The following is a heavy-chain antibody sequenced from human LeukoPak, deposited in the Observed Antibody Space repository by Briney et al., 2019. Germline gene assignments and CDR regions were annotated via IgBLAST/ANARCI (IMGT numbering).Heavy chain of an antibody. CDR3: ARRYYDSSGYYYGYYFDY. CDR1: GGSFSGYY. Sequence: SETLSHTCAVYGGSFSGYYWSWIRQPPGKGLEWIGEINHSGSTNYNPSLKSRVTISVDTSKNQFSLKLSSVTAADTAVYYCARRYYDSSGYYYGYYFDYWGQGTLVTVSS. V-gene: IGHV4-34*01. D-gene: IGHD3-22*01. CDR2: INHSGST. J-gene: IGHJ4*02.